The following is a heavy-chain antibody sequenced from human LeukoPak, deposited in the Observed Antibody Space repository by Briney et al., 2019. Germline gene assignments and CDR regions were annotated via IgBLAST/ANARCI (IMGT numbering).Heavy chain of an antibody. CDR2: IRSKTDGGKI. Sequence: KPGGSLRLSCAASGFTFSNAWMSWVRQAPGKGLEWVGRIRSKTDGGKIDYAAPVKGRFTISRDDSESTLYLQMNNLKTEDTAVYYCKRDIVVVPTAITDYYQYYCMDVWGQGTTVAVSS. J-gene: IGHJ6*02. V-gene: IGHV3-15*05. D-gene: IGHD2-2*01. CDR3: KRDIVVVPTAITDYYQYYCMDV. CDR1: GFTFSNAW.